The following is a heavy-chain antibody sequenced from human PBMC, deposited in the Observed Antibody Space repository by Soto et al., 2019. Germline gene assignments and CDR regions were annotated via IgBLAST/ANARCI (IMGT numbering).Heavy chain of an antibody. J-gene: IGHJ4*02. CDR2: ISGSGGST. CDR3: ARLGYSSGWRYSSG. CDR1: GFTFSSYA. Sequence: GGSLRLSFAASGFTFSSYAMNWVRQAPGKGLEWVSAISGSGGSTYYADSVKGRFTISRDHAKNTLYLQINSLRAEDTAVYYCARLGYSSGWRYSSGWGQGTLVTVSS. D-gene: IGHD6-19*01. V-gene: IGHV3-23*01.